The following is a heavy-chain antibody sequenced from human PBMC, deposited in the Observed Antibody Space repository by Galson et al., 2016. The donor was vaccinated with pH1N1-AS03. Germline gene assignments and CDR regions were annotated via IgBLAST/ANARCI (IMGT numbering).Heavy chain of an antibody. D-gene: IGHD6-13*01. V-gene: IGHV3-53*04. CDR2: IYSGGNT. Sequence: SLRLSCAASGFTVSRNYMSWDRQAPGKGLEWVSVIYSGGNTYYADSVKGRFTISRHISKNILYLQMNRLRGEDTAVYYCARAGYSSNWWVFDYWGQGTVVTVSS. CDR1: GFTVSRNY. CDR3: ARAGYSSNWWVFDY. J-gene: IGHJ4*02.